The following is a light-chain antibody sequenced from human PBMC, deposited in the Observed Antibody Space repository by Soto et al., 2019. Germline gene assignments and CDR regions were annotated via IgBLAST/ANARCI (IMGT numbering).Light chain of an antibody. J-gene: IGLJ1*01. CDR3: SLYTTASTCV. CDR1: ISDLASYNR. CDR2: EVS. V-gene: IGLV2-18*01. Sequence: PSPLAAVSGSPGQSVYISCTGTISDLASYNRVSWYQRPPGTGPKLVIYEVSNRPSGIPDRFSGYKSGNTASLTISGLQAEDEAEYYWSLYTTASTCVFGSGTKITVL.